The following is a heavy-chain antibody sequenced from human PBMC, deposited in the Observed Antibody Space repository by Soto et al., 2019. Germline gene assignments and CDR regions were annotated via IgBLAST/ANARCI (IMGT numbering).Heavy chain of an antibody. Sequence: GGSLRLSCAASGFTFSSYSMNWVRQAPGKGLEWVSYISYSSSTIYYADSVKGRFTISRDNAKNSLYLQMNSLRAEDTAVYYCARAYPSWHFDYWGQGTLVTVSS. CDR2: ISYSSSTI. J-gene: IGHJ4*02. CDR1: GFTFSSYS. CDR3: ARAYPSWHFDY. V-gene: IGHV3-48*01.